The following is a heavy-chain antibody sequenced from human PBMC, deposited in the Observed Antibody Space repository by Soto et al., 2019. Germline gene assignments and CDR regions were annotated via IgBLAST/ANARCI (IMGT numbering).Heavy chain of an antibody. V-gene: IGHV4-59*01. CDR2: IYYSGST. CDR3: TRDDYGDRFDY. D-gene: IGHD4-17*01. Sequence: SETLSLTCTVSGCSISSYYWSWIRQPPGKGLEWIGYIYYSGSTNYNPSLKSRVTISVDTSKNQFSLKLSSVTAADTAVYYCTRDDYGDRFDYWGQGTLVTVSS. J-gene: IGHJ4*02. CDR1: GCSISSYY.